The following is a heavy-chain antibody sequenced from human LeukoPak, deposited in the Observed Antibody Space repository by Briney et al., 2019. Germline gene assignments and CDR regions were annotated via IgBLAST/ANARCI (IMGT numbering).Heavy chain of an antibody. Sequence: GASVKVSCKASGYTFTSYAMNWVRQAPGQGLEWMGWINTNTGNPTYAQGFTGRFVFSLDTSVSTAYLQISSLKAEDTAVYYCARVLLWFGEFIDAFDIWGQGTMVTVSS. CDR2: INTNTGNP. J-gene: IGHJ3*02. D-gene: IGHD3-10*01. CDR3: ARVLLWFGEFIDAFDI. V-gene: IGHV7-4-1*02. CDR1: GYTFTSYA.